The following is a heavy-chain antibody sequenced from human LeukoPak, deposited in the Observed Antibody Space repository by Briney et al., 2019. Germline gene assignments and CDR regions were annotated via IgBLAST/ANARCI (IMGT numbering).Heavy chain of an antibody. J-gene: IGHJ4*02. CDR3: ARGEYYYDSSGYYSYYFDY. CDR1: GFTVSSNY. CDR2: INSGGST. Sequence: GGSLRLSCAASGFTVSSNYMSWVRQAPGKGLEWASVINSGGSTYYADSVKGRFTISRDNSKNTLYLQMNSLRAEDTAVYYCARGEYYYDSSGYYSYYFDYWGQGTLVTVSS. D-gene: IGHD3-22*01. V-gene: IGHV3-53*01.